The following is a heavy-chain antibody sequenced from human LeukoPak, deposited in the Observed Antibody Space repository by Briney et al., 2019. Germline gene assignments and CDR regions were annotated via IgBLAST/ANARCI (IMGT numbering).Heavy chain of an antibody. Sequence: GGSLRLSCAASGFIFSDYYMSWIRQTPEKGLEWLSYISSSSGYKNYADSLKGRFTISRDNAKNSVYLQMNSLSAEDTAVYYCGRQGLYDSSDFWTFQHWGQGTLVTVSS. CDR2: ISSSSGYK. D-gene: IGHD3/OR15-3a*01. V-gene: IGHV3-11*06. CDR1: GFIFSDYY. J-gene: IGHJ1*01. CDR3: GRQGLYDSSDFWTFQH.